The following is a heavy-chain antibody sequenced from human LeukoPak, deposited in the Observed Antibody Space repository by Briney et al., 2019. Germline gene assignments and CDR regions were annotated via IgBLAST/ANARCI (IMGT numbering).Heavy chain of an antibody. J-gene: IGHJ4*02. CDR1: GASLNTYY. CDR2: LSTDGST. CDR3: ARGSSANWNIFDF. Sequence: PSETLSLTCTVSGASLNTYYWTWIRQPAGKGLEWIGRLSTDGSTTYNPSLKSRITMSVDTSKNQFSLKLNSVTAADTAVYYCARGSSANWNIFDFWGQGSLVTVSS. V-gene: IGHV4-4*07. D-gene: IGHD1-1*01.